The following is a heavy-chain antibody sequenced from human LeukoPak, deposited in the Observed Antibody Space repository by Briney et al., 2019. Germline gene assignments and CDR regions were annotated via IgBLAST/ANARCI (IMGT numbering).Heavy chain of an antibody. V-gene: IGHV4-39*07. CDR1: RGSINSSNHY. D-gene: IGHD4-17*01. Sequence: SETLSLTCTVSRGSINSSNHYWGWIRQSPEKGLEWIGCISYSGSTYYNPPLKSRVTISVDKSKNQFSLKLSSVTAADTAVYYCARYDYGDTGWYFDLWGRGTLVTVSS. J-gene: IGHJ2*01. CDR2: ISYSGST. CDR3: ARYDYGDTGWYFDL.